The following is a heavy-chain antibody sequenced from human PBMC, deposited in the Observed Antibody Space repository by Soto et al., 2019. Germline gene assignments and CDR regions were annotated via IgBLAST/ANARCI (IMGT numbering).Heavy chain of an antibody. V-gene: IGHV4-59*01. D-gene: IGHD6-13*01. Sequence: QVQLQESGPGLVKPSETLSLTCTVSGDSISNYYWSWIRPAPGKGLEWIGFIYHSGNTNYNPSLKSRVTMSIDTSKSQFSLKLNSVTAADTAVYYCARDQGIASSGPFDYWGPGTLVTVSS. J-gene: IGHJ4*02. CDR1: GDSISNYY. CDR3: ARDQGIASSGPFDY. CDR2: IYHSGNT.